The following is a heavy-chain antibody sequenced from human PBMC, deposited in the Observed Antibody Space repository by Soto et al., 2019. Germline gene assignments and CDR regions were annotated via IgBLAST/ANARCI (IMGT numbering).Heavy chain of an antibody. D-gene: IGHD5-12*01. CDR3: ARRGLRGVYYYYGMDV. CDR2: IDPSDSYT. Sequence: SLKISCKGSGYSFTSYWISWVRQMPGKGLEWMGRIDPSDSYTNYSPSFQGHVTISADKSISTAYLQWSSLKASDTAMYYCARRGLRGVYYYYGMDVWGQGTTVTVSS. V-gene: IGHV5-10-1*01. CDR1: GYSFTSYW. J-gene: IGHJ6*02.